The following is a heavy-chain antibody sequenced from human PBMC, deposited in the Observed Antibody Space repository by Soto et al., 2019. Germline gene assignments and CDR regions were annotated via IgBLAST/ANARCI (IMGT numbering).Heavy chain of an antibody. J-gene: IGHJ4*02. CDR2: IFWNDDK. V-gene: IGHV2-5*01. CDR1: GFSLSTGGVG. Sequence: SGPTLVNPPETLTLTCTFSGFSLSTGGVGVGWVRQPPGKALEWLALIFWNDDKRYSPSLTSRLTITKDTSKNQVVLTMTNMGFVDTATYYCAQTHDFWSGYYPGFDYWGQGTLVTVSS. D-gene: IGHD3-3*01. CDR3: AQTHDFWSGYYPGFDY.